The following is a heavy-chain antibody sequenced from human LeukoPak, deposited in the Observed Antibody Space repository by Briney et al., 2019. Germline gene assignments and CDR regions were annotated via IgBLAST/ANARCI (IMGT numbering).Heavy chain of an antibody. CDR2: IHYSGST. CDR1: GGSISSGGYF. V-gene: IGHV4-31*03. CDR3: AREVSSSSSWTNWFDP. D-gene: IGHD6-13*01. J-gene: IGHJ5*02. Sequence: SQTLSLTCTVSGGSISSGGYFWSWIRQLPGKGPEWIGYIHYSGSTDYVPSLKSRVSISVDTSKDQFSLELTSVTAADTAVYYCAREVSSSSSWTNWFDPWGQGTLVTVSS.